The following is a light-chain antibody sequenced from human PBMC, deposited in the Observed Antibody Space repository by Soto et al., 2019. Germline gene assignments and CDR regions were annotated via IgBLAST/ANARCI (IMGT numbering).Light chain of an antibody. CDR3: SSFASNRDVV. CDR1: SSDVGGYNY. V-gene: IGLV2-14*01. J-gene: IGLJ2*01. CDR2: EVS. Sequence: QSALTQPASVSGSPGQSITISCTGTSSDVGGYNYVSWYQQHPGKAPILMIYEVSNRPSGGSNRFSGSKSGNTASLTISGLQAEDEAVYFCSSFASNRDVVFGGGTKVTVL.